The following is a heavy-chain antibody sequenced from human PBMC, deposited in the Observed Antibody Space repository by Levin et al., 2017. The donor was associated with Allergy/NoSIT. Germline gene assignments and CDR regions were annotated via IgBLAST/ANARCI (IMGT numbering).Heavy chain of an antibody. Sequence: SVKVSCKASGFTFTSSAVQWVRQARGQRLEWIGWIVVGSGNTNYAQKFQERVTITRDMSTSTAYMELSSLRSEDTAVYYCAAKSTLRFLEWLSTITDAFDSWGQGTMVTVSS. D-gene: IGHD3-3*01. CDR1: GFTFTSSA. CDR2: IVVGSGNT. CDR3: AAKSTLRFLEWLSTITDAFDS. V-gene: IGHV1-58*01. J-gene: IGHJ3*02.